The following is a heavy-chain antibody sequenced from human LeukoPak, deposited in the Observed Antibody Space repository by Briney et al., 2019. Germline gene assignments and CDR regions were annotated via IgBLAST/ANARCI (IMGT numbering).Heavy chain of an antibody. CDR3: ARQKIVVVPAATGNWFDP. J-gene: IGHJ5*02. CDR1: GGSISSSSYY. V-gene: IGHV4-39*01. CDR2: IYYSGST. Sequence: SETLSLTCTVSGGSISSSSYYWGWIRQPPGKGLEWIGSIYYSGSTYYNPSLKSRVTISVDTSKNQFSLKLSSVTAADTAVYHCARQKIVVVPAATGNWFDPWGQGTLVTVSS. D-gene: IGHD2-2*01.